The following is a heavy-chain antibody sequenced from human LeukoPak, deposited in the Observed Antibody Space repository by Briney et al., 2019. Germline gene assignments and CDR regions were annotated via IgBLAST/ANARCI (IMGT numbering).Heavy chain of an antibody. CDR1: GYTFTGYY. CDR3: ARVCSSTSCPFDP. D-gene: IGHD2-2*01. J-gene: IGHJ5*02. Sequence: ASVKVSCKASGYTFTGYYMHWVRQAPGQGLEWMGWINPNSGGTNYAQKFQGRVTMTRDTSISTAYMELSRLRSDDTAVYYCARVCSSTSCPFDPWGQGTLVTVSP. CDR2: INPNSGGT. V-gene: IGHV1-2*02.